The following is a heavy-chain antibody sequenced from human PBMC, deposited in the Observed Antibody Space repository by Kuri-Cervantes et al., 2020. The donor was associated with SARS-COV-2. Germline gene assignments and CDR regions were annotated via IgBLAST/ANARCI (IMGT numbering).Heavy chain of an antibody. CDR2: FDPEDGET. CDR3: ARVIIAVAGTDAFDI. Sequence: ASVKVSCKASGGIFNIYAINWVRQAPGKGLEWMGGFDPEDGETIYAQKFQGRVTMTEDTSTDTAYMELSSLRSDDTAVYYCARVIIAVAGTDAFDIWGQGTMVTVSS. D-gene: IGHD6-19*01. V-gene: IGHV1-24*01. CDR1: GGIFNIYA. J-gene: IGHJ3*02.